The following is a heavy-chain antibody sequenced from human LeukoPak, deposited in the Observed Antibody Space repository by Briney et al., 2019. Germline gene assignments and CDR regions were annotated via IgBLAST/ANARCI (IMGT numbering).Heavy chain of an antibody. D-gene: IGHD1-26*01. V-gene: IGHV4-34*01. CDR2: INHGGTT. J-gene: IGHJ6*03. CDR3: ARLVGANRDYYYYYMDV. Sequence: SETLSLTCAVYGGSFSNYYWSWIRQPPGKGLEWIGEINHGGTTKYNPSLKSRVTISVDKSKNQFSLNLSSVTAADTAVYYCARLVGANRDYYYYYMDVWGKGTTVTVSS. CDR1: GGSFSNYY.